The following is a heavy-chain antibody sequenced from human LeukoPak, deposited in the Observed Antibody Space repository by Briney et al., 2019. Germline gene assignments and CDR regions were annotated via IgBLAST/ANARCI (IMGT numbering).Heavy chain of an antibody. CDR1: GGSISSSSYY. Sequence: SETLSLTCTVSGGSISSSSYYWGWIRQPPGKGLEWIGSIYYSGSTYYNPSLKSRVTISVDTSKNQFSLNLTSVTAADTAVYYCARLGAAAFDYWGQGTLVTVSS. D-gene: IGHD2-15*01. J-gene: IGHJ4*02. CDR3: ARLGAAAFDY. V-gene: IGHV4-39*07. CDR2: IYYSGST.